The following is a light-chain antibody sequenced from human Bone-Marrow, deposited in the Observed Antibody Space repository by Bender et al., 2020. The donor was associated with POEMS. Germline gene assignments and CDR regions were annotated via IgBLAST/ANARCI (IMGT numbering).Light chain of an antibody. CDR1: SSNIGDNT. CDR2: SNN. Sequence: QSVLTQPPSASGTPGQRVTISCFGSSSNIGDNTVNWYVQVPGTAPKLLIFSNNHRPSGVPDRFSGSKSGTSASLAITGLQSDDEADYYCASWDDSLKGLVFGGGTKLTVL. J-gene: IGLJ3*02. V-gene: IGLV1-44*01. CDR3: ASWDDSLKGLV.